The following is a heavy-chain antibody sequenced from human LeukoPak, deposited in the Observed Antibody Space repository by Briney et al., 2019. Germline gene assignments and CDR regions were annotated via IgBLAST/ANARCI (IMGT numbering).Heavy chain of an antibody. J-gene: IGHJ5*02. CDR1: GFMFTSYL. CDR3: ARVVVSTTNRFDP. Sequence: PGGSLRLSCAGSGFMFTSYLMSWVRQAPGKGLDWVASINHDGSEKYYVDSVKGRFTISRDNAKNSLYLQMNSLRAEDTAVYHCARVVVSTTNRFDPWGQGTLVTVSS. V-gene: IGHV3-7*05. CDR2: INHDGSEK. D-gene: IGHD5/OR15-5a*01.